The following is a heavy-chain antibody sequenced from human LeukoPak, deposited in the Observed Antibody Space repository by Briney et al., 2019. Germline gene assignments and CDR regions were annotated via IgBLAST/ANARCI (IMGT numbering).Heavy chain of an antibody. CDR3: TFSFWSGYSDF. Sequence: GGSLRLSCAASGFTFSSYWMHWVRQVPGKGLVWVSRIKSDGSSATYADSVKGRFTISRDNAKNTLYLQMDSLRAEDTAVYYCTFSFWSGYSDFWGQGTLVIVSS. D-gene: IGHD3-3*01. CDR1: GFTFSSYW. CDR2: IKSDGSSA. J-gene: IGHJ4*02. V-gene: IGHV3-74*03.